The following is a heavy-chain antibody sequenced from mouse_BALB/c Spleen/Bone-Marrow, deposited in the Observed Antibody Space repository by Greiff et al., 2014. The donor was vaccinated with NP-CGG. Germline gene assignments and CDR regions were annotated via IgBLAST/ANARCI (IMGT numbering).Heavy chain of an antibody. Sequence: VQLKQSGTVLARPGASVKMSCKASGYTFASYWMHWVKQRPGQGLEWIGAIYPGNSDTSYNQKFKGKAKLTAVTSTSTAYMELSSLTNEDSAVYYCTHDYDYYAMNYWGQGTSVTVSS. CDR1: GYTFASYW. CDR3: THDYDYYAMNY. J-gene: IGHJ4*01. CDR2: IYPGNSDT. V-gene: IGHV1-5*01. D-gene: IGHD2-4*01.